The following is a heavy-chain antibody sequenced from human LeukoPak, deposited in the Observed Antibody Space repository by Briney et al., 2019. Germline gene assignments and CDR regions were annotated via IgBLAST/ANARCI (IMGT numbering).Heavy chain of an antibody. CDR3: ARSTLGYCSSTSCYSLDY. D-gene: IGHD2-2*01. Sequence: SVKVSCKASGGTFSSYAISWVRQAPGQGLEWMGGIIPIFGTANYAQKFQGRVTITTDESTSTAYMELSSLRSEDTAVYYCARSTLGYCSSTSCYSLDYWGQGTLVTVSS. V-gene: IGHV1-69*05. CDR2: IIPIFGTA. CDR1: GGTFSSYA. J-gene: IGHJ4*02.